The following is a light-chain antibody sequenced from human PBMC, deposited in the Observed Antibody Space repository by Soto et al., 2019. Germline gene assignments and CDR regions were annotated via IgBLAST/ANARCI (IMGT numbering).Light chain of an antibody. J-gene: IGKJ1*01. CDR1: QSVLYSSNNKNY. V-gene: IGKV4-1*01. CDR2: WAS. CDR3: QQYYSTPPA. Sequence: DIVMTQSPDSLAVSLGERATINCKSSQSVLYSSNNKNYLAWYQQKPGQPPKLLINWASTRESGVPDRFSGSGSGTDFTLTISSLQAEDVAVYYGQQYYSTPPAFGQGTKVEIK.